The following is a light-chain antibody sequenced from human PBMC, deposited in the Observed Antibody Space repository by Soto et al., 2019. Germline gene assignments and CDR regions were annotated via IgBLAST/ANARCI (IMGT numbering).Light chain of an antibody. CDR1: RDIRNY. Sequence: DIQMNQSPSSLSASVGDRVTITCRASRDIRNYLGWFQQKPGKAPRSLIYTASNLQSGVPSKFSASGSGTHFTRTISSLQPEDIATYYCHQYYTYPYTFGRGTKLEMK. V-gene: IGKV1-16*02. J-gene: IGKJ2*01. CDR2: TAS. CDR3: HQYYTYPYT.